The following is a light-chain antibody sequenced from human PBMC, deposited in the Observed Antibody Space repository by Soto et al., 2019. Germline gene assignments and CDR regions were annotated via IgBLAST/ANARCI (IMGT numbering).Light chain of an antibody. CDR1: QGIRND. CDR2: GAS. J-gene: IGKJ1*01. Sequence: AIQMTQSPSSLSSSLGDRVTITCRASQGIRNDLGWYQQKPGKAPKLLIYGASNLQSGVPSRFSGSGSGTDFTLTISSLQPEDFSTYYCLQDYKYPWTFGQGTKVDI. CDR3: LQDYKYPWT. V-gene: IGKV1-6*01.